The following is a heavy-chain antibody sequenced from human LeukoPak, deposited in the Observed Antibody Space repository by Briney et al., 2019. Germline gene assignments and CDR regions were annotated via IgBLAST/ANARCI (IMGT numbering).Heavy chain of an antibody. V-gene: IGHV3-21*01. CDR3: ARVNYYDSSGYYYYGMDV. CDR2: ISSSSSYI. Sequence: GGSLRLSCAASGFTFSGYSMNWVRQAPGKGLEWVSSISSSSSYIYYADSVKGRFTISRDNAKNSLYLQMNSLRAEDTAVYYCARVNYYDSSGYYYYGMDVWGQGTTVTVSS. D-gene: IGHD3-22*01. CDR1: GFTFSGYS. J-gene: IGHJ6*02.